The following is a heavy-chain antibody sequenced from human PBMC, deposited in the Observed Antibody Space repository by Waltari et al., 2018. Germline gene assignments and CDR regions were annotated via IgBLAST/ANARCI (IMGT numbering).Heavy chain of an antibody. CDR3: AADSGGYSGYEFDL. Sequence: QMQLVQSGPEVKKPGTSVKVSCKASGFTFRSSAIQWVRQARGQGLEWIGWGVVGSGNTNYEQKFQERVTITRDMSTSTAYMELSSLGSDDTAVYYCAADSGGYSGYEFDLWGQGTLVTVSS. J-gene: IGHJ5*02. V-gene: IGHV1-58*02. CDR2: GVVGSGNT. D-gene: IGHD5-12*01. CDR1: GFTFRSSA.